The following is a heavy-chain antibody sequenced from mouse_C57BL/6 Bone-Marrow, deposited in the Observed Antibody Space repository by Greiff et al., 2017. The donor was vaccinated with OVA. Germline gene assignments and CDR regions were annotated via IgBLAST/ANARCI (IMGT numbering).Heavy chain of an antibody. J-gene: IGHJ2*01. CDR2: IDPENGDT. CDR1: GFNIKDDY. V-gene: IGHV14-4*01. CDR3: TTYRY. Sequence: VQLQQSWAELVRPGASVKLSCTASGFNIKDDYMHWVKERPEQGLEWIGWIDPENGDTEYASKFQGKATITADTSSKTVYLHLISLTSEDTAVYYCTTYRYWGQGTTLTVSS.